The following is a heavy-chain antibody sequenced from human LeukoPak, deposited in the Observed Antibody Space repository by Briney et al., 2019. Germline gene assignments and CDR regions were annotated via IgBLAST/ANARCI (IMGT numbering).Heavy chain of an antibody. D-gene: IGHD2-15*01. V-gene: IGHV3-23*01. CDR3: SAGYDY. Sequence: PGGSLRLSCAASGFTFSSYAMSWVRQAPGKGLEWVSTISSPTSSTHYADFVKGRFTISRDNSKNTLYLQMNSLRAEDTAMYYCSAGYDYWGHGTLVTVFS. CDR1: GFTFSSYA. CDR2: ISSPTSST. J-gene: IGHJ4*01.